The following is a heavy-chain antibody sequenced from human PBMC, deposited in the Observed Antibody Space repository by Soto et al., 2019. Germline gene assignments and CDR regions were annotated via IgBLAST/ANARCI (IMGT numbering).Heavy chain of an antibody. CDR2: INPHGGST. Sequence: ASVKVSCKASGYRFTTYQMHWVRQAPGQGLEWMGVINPHGGSTAYAQKFKGRVTLTRDTSASTVYMEVSSLTSEDTAMYYCARSSGGNFGIIIEGTNWFAPWGQGTLVTVSS. CDR3: ARSSGGNFGIIIEGTNWFAP. V-gene: IGHV1-46*01. J-gene: IGHJ5*02. D-gene: IGHD1-26*01. CDR1: GYRFTTYQ.